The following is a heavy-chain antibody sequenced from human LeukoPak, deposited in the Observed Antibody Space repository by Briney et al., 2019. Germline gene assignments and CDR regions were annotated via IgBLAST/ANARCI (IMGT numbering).Heavy chain of an antibody. J-gene: IGHJ4*02. Sequence: GGSLRLSCVASGFTFTSYDFNWVRQAPGKGLEWVSYISNGGGTISYADSVKGRFTISRDNAKNSVFLQMNTLRAEDTAVYYCARDSYMFGSDYWGQGTLVTVFS. D-gene: IGHD3-10*02. CDR2: ISNGGGTI. CDR1: GFTFTSYD. V-gene: IGHV3-48*03. CDR3: ARDSYMFGSDY.